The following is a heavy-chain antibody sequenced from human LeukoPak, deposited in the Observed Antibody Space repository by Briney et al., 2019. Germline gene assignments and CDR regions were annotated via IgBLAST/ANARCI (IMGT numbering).Heavy chain of an antibody. CDR3: ARRDYGSGNHYFDY. J-gene: IGHJ4*02. CDR2: IYHSGST. D-gene: IGHD3-10*01. V-gene: IGHV4-4*02. CDR1: GGSISSSNW. Sequence: SETLSLTCAVSGGSISSSNWWSWVRQPPGMGLEWIGEIYHSGSTNYNPSLKSRVTISVDTSKNQFSLKLSSVTAADTAVYYCARRDYGSGNHYFDYWGQGTLVTVPS.